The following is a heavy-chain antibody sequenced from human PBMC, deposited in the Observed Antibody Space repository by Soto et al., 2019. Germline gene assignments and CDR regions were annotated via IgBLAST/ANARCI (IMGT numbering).Heavy chain of an antibody. V-gene: IGHV1-18*01. CDR1: GYTFSSDG. CDR2: ISAYNGNT. Sequence: GASVKVSFKASGYTFSSDGISWVRQAPGQGLEWMGWISAYNGNTNYAQKLQGRVTMTTDTSTSTAYLELRSLTSDDTAVYYCARDPVAVAGGNFDYWGQGTLVTVSS. D-gene: IGHD6-19*01. J-gene: IGHJ4*02. CDR3: ARDPVAVAGGNFDY.